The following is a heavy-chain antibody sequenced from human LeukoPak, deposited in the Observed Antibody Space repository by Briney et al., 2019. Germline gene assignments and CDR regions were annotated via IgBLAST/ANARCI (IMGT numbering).Heavy chain of an antibody. CDR3: ARGWGSSWYYFDY. CDR1: GFTFSSHY. J-gene: IGHJ4*02. CDR2: TSTSGDTK. D-gene: IGHD6-13*01. Sequence: GGSLRLSCAASGFTFSSHYMSWIRQAPGKGLEWVSYTSTSGDTKYYTDSVKGRSTISRDNAKNSLYLQMSSLRAEDTAVYYCARGWGSSWYYFDYWGQGTLVTVSS. V-gene: IGHV3-11*01.